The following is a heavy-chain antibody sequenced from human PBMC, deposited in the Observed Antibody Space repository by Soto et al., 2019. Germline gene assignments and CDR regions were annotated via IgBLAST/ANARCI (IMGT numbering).Heavy chain of an antibody. CDR1: GYTFTSYD. CDR3: ARGSDYCYDYGMEV. V-gene: IGHV1-8*01. J-gene: IGHJ6*02. CDR2: MNPNSGNT. Sequence: QVQLVQSGAEVKKPGASVKVSCKASGYTFTSYDINWVRQATGQGLEWMGWMNPNSGNTGYAQKFQGRVTMTRNTPISKDHMEQSSLRSEGTAVYYGARGSDYCYDYGMEVWGQGTTVTVSS.